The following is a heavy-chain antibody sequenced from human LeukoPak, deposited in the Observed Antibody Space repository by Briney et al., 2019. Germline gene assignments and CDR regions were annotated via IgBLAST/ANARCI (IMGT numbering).Heavy chain of an antibody. D-gene: IGHD6-19*01. Sequence: GGSLRLSCVSSGFTFTDYYMSWTRHAPGKGLEWVSDIGSSASIESYGDSVRGRFTVSRDNSKNSLFLQMNSLRAEDTAVYYCARETVAGTFDFWGQGTLVTVSS. CDR1: GFTFTDYY. CDR3: ARETVAGTFDF. V-gene: IGHV3-11*01. CDR2: IGSSASIE. J-gene: IGHJ4*02.